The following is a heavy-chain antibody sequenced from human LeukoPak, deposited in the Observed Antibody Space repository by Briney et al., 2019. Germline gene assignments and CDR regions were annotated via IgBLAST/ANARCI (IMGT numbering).Heavy chain of an antibody. V-gene: IGHV4-61*10. J-gene: IGHJ6*03. CDR3: ARATHYSNYRHHYYYMDV. Sequence: PSETLSLTCTVSGVSISYATYQWTWIRQSAGKGLEWIGLISKSGTTNYNPTHKSRVTISVDTSKNQFSLKLNSVTAADTAVYYCARATHYSNYRHHYYYMDVWGKGTTVTVSS. D-gene: IGHD4-11*01. CDR2: ISKSGTT. CDR1: GVSISYATYQ.